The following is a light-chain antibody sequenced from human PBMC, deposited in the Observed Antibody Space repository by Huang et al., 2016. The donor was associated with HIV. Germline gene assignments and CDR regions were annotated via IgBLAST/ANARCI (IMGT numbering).Light chain of an antibody. J-gene: IGKJ4*01. CDR2: DAS. V-gene: IGKV3-11*01. Sequence: IVLTQSPATLSLSPGERGTLSCRASQSISNFLAWFQQKPGQAPRLLITDASNRATGIPARFSGSGSGTDFTRTISSLEPEDFAVYYCQQRSNWPLTFGGGTKVEIK. CDR3: QQRSNWPLT. CDR1: QSISNF.